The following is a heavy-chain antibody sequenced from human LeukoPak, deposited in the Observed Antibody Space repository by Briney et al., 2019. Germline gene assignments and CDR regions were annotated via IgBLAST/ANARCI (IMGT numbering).Heavy chain of an antibody. J-gene: IGHJ4*02. CDR3: ARGLASGYPPIPFDY. CDR1: GGSISSSSYY. CDR2: IYYSGST. D-gene: IGHD3-3*01. V-gene: IGHV4-39*07. Sequence: SQTLSLTCTVSGGSISSSSYYWGWIRQPPGKGLEWIGSIYYSGSTYYNPSLKSRVTISVDTSKNEFSLNLTSVTAADTAIYYCARGLASGYPPIPFDYWGQGTPVTVSS.